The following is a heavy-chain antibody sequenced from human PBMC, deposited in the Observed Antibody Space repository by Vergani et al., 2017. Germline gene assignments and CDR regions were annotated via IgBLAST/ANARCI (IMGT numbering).Heavy chain of an antibody. CDR1: GFTFSSYA. V-gene: IGHV3-15*01. D-gene: IGHD7-27*01. J-gene: IGHJ4*02. Sequence: VQLVESGGGLVKPGGSLRLSCGASGFTFSSYAMTWVRQAPGKGLEWVGRIKSQIDGGTTDYAAPVKGRFTISRDDSTNMLYLHMNSLKTEDTAVYYCTTLSPNWAHWWGQGTLVNVSS. CDR2: IKSQIDGGTT. CDR3: TTLSPNWAHW.